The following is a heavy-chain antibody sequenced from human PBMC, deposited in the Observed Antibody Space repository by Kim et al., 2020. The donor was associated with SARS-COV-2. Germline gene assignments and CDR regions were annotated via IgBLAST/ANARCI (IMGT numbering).Heavy chain of an antibody. J-gene: IGHJ3*02. D-gene: IGHD1-7*01. CDR1: GFTFSSYA. CDR2: ISGSGSST. Sequence: GGSLRLSCAASGFTFSSYAMSWVRQAPGKGLEWVSAISGSGSSTYYADSVKGRFTISRDNSKNTLYLQMNSLRAEDTAVYYCAICRYNWNYGLDAFDIWGQGTMVTVSS. V-gene: IGHV3-23*01. CDR3: AICRYNWNYGLDAFDI.